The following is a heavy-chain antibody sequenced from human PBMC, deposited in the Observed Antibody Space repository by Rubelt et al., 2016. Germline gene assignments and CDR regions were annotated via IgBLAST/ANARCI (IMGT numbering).Heavy chain of an antibody. CDR1: GFTFSNYA. J-gene: IGHJ6*02. V-gene: IGHV3-73*01. CDR3: TRSEIAGRDV. CDR2: IRSKTNNYAT. D-gene: IGHD6-6*01. Sequence: EVQLLESGGDLVQPGGSLRLSCAASGFTFSNYAMTWVRQAPGEGLEWVGRIRSKTNNYATIYAASVKGRFTISRDDSKNTAYLQMNSLKIEDTAVYYCTRSEIAGRDVWGQGTTVTVSS.